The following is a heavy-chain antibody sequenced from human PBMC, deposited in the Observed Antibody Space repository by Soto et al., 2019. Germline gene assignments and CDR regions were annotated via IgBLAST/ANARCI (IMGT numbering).Heavy chain of an antibody. V-gene: IGHV3-53*01. J-gene: IGHJ6*02. Sequence: GGSLRPSCAVSGVSVNSEYLNWVRHAPGKGLEWVSVIETGGITYYGKSVKGRFSTSRDSSTNTVYIQMIRLRAENTDIYDGASCTSVVFGRVRYSGMDVWGQGTTVTVSS. CDR3: ASCTSVVFGRVRYSGMDV. D-gene: IGHD3-3*01. CDR1: GVSVNSEY. CDR2: IETGGIT.